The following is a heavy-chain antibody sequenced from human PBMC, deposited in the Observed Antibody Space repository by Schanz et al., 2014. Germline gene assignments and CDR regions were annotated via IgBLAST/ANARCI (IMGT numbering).Heavy chain of an antibody. CDR1: GFTFSSYA. CDR2: ISGGGGTT. J-gene: IGHJ4*02. D-gene: IGHD3-22*01. Sequence: EVQLVESGGGLVKPGGSLRLSCAASGFTFSSYAMSWVRQAPGKGLEWVSAISGGGGTTYYADSVKGRFTISRDNSKNTLYLQMNSLRAEDTAVYYCAKDRSWDYDSSSYFDYWGQGTLXTVSS. V-gene: IGHV3-23*04. CDR3: AKDRSWDYDSSSYFDY.